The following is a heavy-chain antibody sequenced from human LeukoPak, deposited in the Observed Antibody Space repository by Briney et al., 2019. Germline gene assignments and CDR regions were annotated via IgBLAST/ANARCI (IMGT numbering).Heavy chain of an antibody. V-gene: IGHV4-39*07. Sequence: PSETLSLTCTVSGGSINRSSYYWGWIRQPPGKGLEWIATVYYTGTTYYNPSLKSRVIISADTSKNQFSLKLSSVSAADTAVYYCARGYSTSWTYYFDYWGQGALVTVSS. CDR2: VYYTGTT. CDR3: ARGYSTSWTYYFDY. D-gene: IGHD6-13*01. CDR1: GGSINRSSYY. J-gene: IGHJ4*02.